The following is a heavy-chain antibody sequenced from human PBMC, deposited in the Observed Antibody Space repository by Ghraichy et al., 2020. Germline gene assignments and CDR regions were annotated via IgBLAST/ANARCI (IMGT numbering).Heavy chain of an antibody. CDR2: INAGNGNT. CDR3: AREGGFWSGYYAENYYYYMDV. V-gene: IGHV1-3*01. D-gene: IGHD3-3*01. Sequence: ASVKVSCKASGYTFTSYAMHWVRQAPGQRLEWMGWINAGNGNTKYSQKFQGRVTITRDTSVSTAYMELSSLRSEDTAVYYCAREGGFWSGYYAENYYYYMDVWGKGTTVTVSS. J-gene: IGHJ6*03. CDR1: GYTFTSYA.